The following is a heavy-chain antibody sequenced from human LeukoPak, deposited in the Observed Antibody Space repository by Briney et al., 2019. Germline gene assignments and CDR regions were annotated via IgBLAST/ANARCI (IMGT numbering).Heavy chain of an antibody. CDR1: RFTFSSYA. D-gene: IGHD1-1*01. CDR2: ISGSGGST. J-gene: IGHJ2*01. V-gene: IGHV3-23*01. CDR3: ARVQTTWYFDL. Sequence: GGSLRLSCAASRFTFSSYAMSWVRQAPGKGLEWVSAISGSGGSTYYADSVKGRFTISRDNAKDSLYLQMNSLKAEDTAVYYCARVQTTWYFDLWGRGTLVTVSS.